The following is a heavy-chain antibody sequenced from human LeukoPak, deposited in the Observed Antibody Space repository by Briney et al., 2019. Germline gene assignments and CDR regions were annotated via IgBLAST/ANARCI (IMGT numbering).Heavy chain of an antibody. D-gene: IGHD6-19*01. J-gene: IGHJ4*02. CDR1: GFTVSSNY. Sequence: GGSLRLSCAASGFTVSSNYMSWVRQAPGKGLEWVSVIHSGGSTYYADSVKGRFTISRDNSKNTLYLQMNSLRAEDTAVYYCAAEDSGWYEADPYYFDYWGQGTLVTVSS. CDR2: IHSGGST. V-gene: IGHV3-66*02. CDR3: AAEDSGWYEADPYYFDY.